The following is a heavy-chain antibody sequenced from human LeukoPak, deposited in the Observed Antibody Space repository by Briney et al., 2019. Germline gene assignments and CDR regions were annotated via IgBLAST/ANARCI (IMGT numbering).Heavy chain of an antibody. J-gene: IGHJ5*02. Sequence: PSETLSLTCTVSGGSISSYYWSWIRQPPGKGLEWIGYIYYSGSTNYNPSLKSRVTISVDTSKNQFSLKLSSVTAADTAVYYCARRRLSGYCSGGSCSNWFDPWGQGTLVTVSS. CDR2: IYYSGST. D-gene: IGHD2-15*01. CDR3: ARRRLSGYCSGGSCSNWFDP. V-gene: IGHV4-59*08. CDR1: GGSISSYY.